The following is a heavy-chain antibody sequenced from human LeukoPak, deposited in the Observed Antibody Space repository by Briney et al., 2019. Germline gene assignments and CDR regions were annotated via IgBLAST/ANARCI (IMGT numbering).Heavy chain of an antibody. J-gene: IGHJ6*03. V-gene: IGHV1-2*02. D-gene: IGHD6-13*01. CDR1: GYTFTGYY. CDR2: INPNSGGT. Sequence: ASVKVSCKASGYTFTGYYMRWVRQAPGQGLEWMGWINPNSGGTNYAQKFQGRVTMTRDTSISTAYMELSRLRSDDTAVYYCARGGGMGSSWYTDYYYYYMDVWGKGTTVTVSS. CDR3: ARGGGMGSSWYTDYYYYYMDV.